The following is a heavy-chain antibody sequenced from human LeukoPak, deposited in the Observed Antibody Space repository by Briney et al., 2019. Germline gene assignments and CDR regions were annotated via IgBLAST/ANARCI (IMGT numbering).Heavy chain of an antibody. D-gene: IGHD2-15*01. CDR3: ARGYCSGGSCSGGAFDI. CDR2: IYHSGST. Sequence: SETLSLTCTVSGGSISSYYWSLIRQPPGKGLEWIGYIYHSGSTYYNPSLKSRVTISVDRSKNQFSLKLSSVTAAGTAVYYCARGYCSGGSCSGGAFDIWGQGTMVTVSS. V-gene: IGHV4-59*12. CDR1: GGSISSYY. J-gene: IGHJ3*02.